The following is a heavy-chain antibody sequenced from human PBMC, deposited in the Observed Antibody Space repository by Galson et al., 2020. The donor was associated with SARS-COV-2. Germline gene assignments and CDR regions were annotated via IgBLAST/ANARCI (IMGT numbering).Heavy chain of an antibody. J-gene: IGHJ4*02. CDR3: ARCGEITSQNSVLPDY. CDR2: INPNSGGT. D-gene: IGHD4-17*01. Sequence: ASVKVSCKASGYTFTGYYMHWVRQAPGQGLEWMGWINPNSGGTNYAQKFQGWVTMTRDTSISTAYMELSRLRSDDTAVYYCARCGEITSQNSVLPDYWGQGTLVTVSS. CDR1: GYTFTGYY. V-gene: IGHV1-2*04.